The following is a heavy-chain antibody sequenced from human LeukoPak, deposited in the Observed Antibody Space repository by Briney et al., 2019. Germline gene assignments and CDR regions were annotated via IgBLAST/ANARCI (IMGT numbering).Heavy chain of an antibody. V-gene: IGHV1-24*01. Sequence: GASVTVSCKVSGYTLTELSMHWVRQAPGKGLEGMGGLDPEDGETIYAQKFQGRVTMTEDTSTDTAYMELSSLRSEDTAVYYCATAGGYYFDYWGQGTLVTVSS. J-gene: IGHJ4*02. CDR1: GYTLTELS. D-gene: IGHD6-25*01. CDR3: ATAGGYYFDY. CDR2: LDPEDGET.